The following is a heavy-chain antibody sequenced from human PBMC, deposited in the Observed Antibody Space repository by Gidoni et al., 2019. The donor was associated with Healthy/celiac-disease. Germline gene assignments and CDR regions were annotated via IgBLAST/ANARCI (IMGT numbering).Heavy chain of an antibody. J-gene: IGHJ6*03. CDR1: GGSISSSSSY. D-gene: IGHD6-13*01. CDR2: ISYSGST. CDR3: ASGNSSSWYYYYYYMDV. V-gene: IGHV4-39*01. Sequence: QLQLQESGPGLVKPSETLSLTCTVSGGSISSSSSYWGWIRQPPGKGLEWIGSISYSGSTYYNPSLKSRFTISVDTSKNQFSLKLSSVNAADTAVYYCASGNSSSWYYYYYYMDVWGKGTTVTVSS.